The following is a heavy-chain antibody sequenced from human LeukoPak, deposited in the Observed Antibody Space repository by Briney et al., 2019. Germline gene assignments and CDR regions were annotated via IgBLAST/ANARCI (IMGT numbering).Heavy chain of an antibody. Sequence: GGSLRLSRAASGFTVSANYMNWVRQAPGKGLEWVSVIYGGGSTYYADSVKDRFTISRDNSKNTLYLQMNSLRAEDTAVYYCARRPGSDYYGMDVWGQGTTVTVSS. CDR2: IYGGGST. CDR3: ARRPGSDYYGMDV. D-gene: IGHD1-14*01. V-gene: IGHV3-66*01. J-gene: IGHJ6*02. CDR1: GFTVSANY.